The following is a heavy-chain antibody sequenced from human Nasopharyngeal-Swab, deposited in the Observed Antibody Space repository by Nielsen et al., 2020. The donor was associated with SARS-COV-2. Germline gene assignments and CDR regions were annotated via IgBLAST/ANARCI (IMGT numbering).Heavy chain of an antibody. CDR1: GFTFSSYG. J-gene: IGHJ5*02. CDR3: AKDGGTSSSLLDP. CDR2: ISYDGSNK. Sequence: GSLRLSCAASGFTFSSYGMHWVRQAPGKGLEWVAVISYDGSNKYYADSVKGRFTISRDNSKNTLYLQMNSLRAEDTAVYYCAKDGGTSSSLLDPWGQGTLVTVSS. D-gene: IGHD6-13*01. V-gene: IGHV3-30*18.